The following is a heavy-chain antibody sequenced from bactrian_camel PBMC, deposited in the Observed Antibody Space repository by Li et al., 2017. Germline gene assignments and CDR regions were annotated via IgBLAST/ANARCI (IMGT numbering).Heavy chain of an antibody. J-gene: IGHJ4*01. D-gene: IGHD6*01. V-gene: IGHV3S53*01. CDR2: IDNGGRR. CDR1: GATDTVKC. Sequence: HVQLVESGGGSVQAGGSLRLSCVASGATDTVKCMAWFRQTPDGGRQKVAAIDNGGRRYYGDSVKGRFTISQDDAKNTVYLQMNNLQPEDTATYYCAEGRGSRGEHCYSLNYWGQGTQVTVS. CDR3: AEGRGSRGEHCYSLNY.